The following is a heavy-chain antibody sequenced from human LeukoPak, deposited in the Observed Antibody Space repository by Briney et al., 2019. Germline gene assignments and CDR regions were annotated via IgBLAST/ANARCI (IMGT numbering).Heavy chain of an antibody. CDR1: GFTFSAYW. V-gene: IGHV3-7*03. CDR3: ARAVTSTEGY. Sequence: GGSLRLSCAASGFTFSAYWMTWVRQAPGKGLEWVASIKEDGSKKYYMDSVKGRFTISRDNAQKPLYLEMNSLRVEDTAVYYCARAVTSTEGYWGQGTLVTVSS. J-gene: IGHJ4*02. CDR2: IKEDGSKK.